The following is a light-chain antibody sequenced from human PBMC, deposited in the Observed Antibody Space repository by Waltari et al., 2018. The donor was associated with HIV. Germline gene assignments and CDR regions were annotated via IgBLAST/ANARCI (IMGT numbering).Light chain of an antibody. CDR3: VAWDDSLRGVL. CDR2: RND. V-gene: IGLV1-47*01. Sequence: SVLTQPPSASGTPGPRVTISCSGSTSNLGRNYVFWYQHLPGTAPKLLIHRNDQRPSGVPDRFSASTSGTSASLAISGLRSEDEADYYCVAWDDSLRGVLFGGGTKVAVL. CDR1: TSNLGRNY. J-gene: IGLJ2*01.